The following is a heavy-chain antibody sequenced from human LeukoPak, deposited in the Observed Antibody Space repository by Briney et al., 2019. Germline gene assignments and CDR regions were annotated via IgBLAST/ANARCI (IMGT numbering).Heavy chain of an antibody. V-gene: IGHV4-38-2*02. Sequence: PSETLSLTCTVSGHSISSGYYWGWIRPPPGKGLEWIGSMYQSGNTFHNPSLKSPVTISIDTSKNQVSLQLNSVTAADTAVYYCARSDRSSWLFDYWGKGTLVTVSS. CDR3: ARSDRSSWLFDY. CDR2: MYQSGNT. CDR1: GHSISSGYY. D-gene: IGHD6-13*01. J-gene: IGHJ4*02.